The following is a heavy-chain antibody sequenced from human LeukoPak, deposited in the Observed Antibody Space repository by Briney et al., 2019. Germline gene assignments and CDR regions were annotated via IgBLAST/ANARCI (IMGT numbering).Heavy chain of an antibody. D-gene: IGHD3-22*01. CDR3: ARYHPGVVITKVPFL. CDR1: GGSNSCGGYY. Sequence: SETLSLTCTVSGGSNSCGGYYWSWIRQPPGKGLEWIGYIYYSESTYYNPSLKRRVTISVDTSKNQFSLKLSSVTDASTAVYYCARYHPGVVITKVPFLCGQGTLVTVSS. V-gene: IGHV4-31*03. J-gene: IGHJ4*02. CDR2: IYYSEST.